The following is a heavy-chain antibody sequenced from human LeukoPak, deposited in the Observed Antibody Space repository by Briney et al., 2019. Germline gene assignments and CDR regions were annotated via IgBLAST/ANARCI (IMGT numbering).Heavy chain of an antibody. V-gene: IGHV1-2*02. CDR3: ARRIAVAGSPVYYFDY. Sequence: GASVKVSCKASAYTLSGYYMHWVRQAPGQGLEWMGWINPKSGVTNYAQKFQGRDTMTWDTSINTTFMELSRLRSDDTAVYYCARRIAVAGSPVYYFDYWGQGTLVTVSS. CDR1: AYTLSGYY. CDR2: INPKSGVT. D-gene: IGHD6-19*01. J-gene: IGHJ4*02.